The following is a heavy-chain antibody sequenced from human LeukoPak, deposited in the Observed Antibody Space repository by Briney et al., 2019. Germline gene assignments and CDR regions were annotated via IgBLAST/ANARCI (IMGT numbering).Heavy chain of an antibody. Sequence: SETLSLTCAVSGGFISGYYWSWLRQTPGKGLEWIGYIYYTGSTNYNSSLRSRVTISVDTSKNQFSLKLSSVTAADTAVYYCARHFREWLFDAFDIWGQGTMVTVSS. J-gene: IGHJ3*02. CDR2: IYYTGST. V-gene: IGHV4-59*08. CDR3: ARHFREWLFDAFDI. D-gene: IGHD3-3*01. CDR1: GGFISGYY.